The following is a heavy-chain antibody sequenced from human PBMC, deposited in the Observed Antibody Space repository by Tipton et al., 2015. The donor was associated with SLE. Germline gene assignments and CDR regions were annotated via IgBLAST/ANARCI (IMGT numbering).Heavy chain of an antibody. D-gene: IGHD1-20*01. CDR1: GGSFSGYY. J-gene: IGHJ3*02. CDR2: INHSGST. Sequence: TLSLTCAVYGGSFSGYYWSWIRQPPGKGLEWIGEINHSGSTNYNPSLKSRVTISVDTSKNQFSLKLSSVTAADTAVYYCATVTGTTDAFDIWGQGTMVTVSS. CDR3: ATVTGTTDAFDI. V-gene: IGHV4-34*01.